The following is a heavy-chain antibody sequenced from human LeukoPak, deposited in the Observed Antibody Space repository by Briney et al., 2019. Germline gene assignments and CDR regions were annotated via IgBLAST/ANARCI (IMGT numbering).Heavy chain of an antibody. J-gene: IGHJ4*02. Sequence: GGSLRLSCAAPGFTFSSYAMSWVRQAPGKGLEWVSAISGSGGSTYYADSVKGRFTISRDNSKNTLYLQMNSLRAEGTAVYYCAKELYRITIFGVVIDYWGQGTLVTVSS. CDR2: ISGSGGST. CDR1: GFTFSSYA. D-gene: IGHD3-3*01. CDR3: AKELYRITIFGVVIDY. V-gene: IGHV3-23*01.